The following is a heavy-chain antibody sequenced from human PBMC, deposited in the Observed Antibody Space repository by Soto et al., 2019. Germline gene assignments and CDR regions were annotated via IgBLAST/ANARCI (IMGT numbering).Heavy chain of an antibody. CDR3: ARLGGYYYDSSGTTSYFDY. Sequence: PSETLSLTCTVSGGSISSSSYCWGWIRQPPGKGLEWIAGFYYNGNTYYNPSLKSRVTISVDTSKNQFSLKLSSVTAADTAVYYCARLGGYYYDSSGTTSYFDYWGQGTLVTVSS. J-gene: IGHJ4*02. CDR2: FYYNGNT. D-gene: IGHD3-22*01. V-gene: IGHV4-39*01. CDR1: GGSISSSSYC.